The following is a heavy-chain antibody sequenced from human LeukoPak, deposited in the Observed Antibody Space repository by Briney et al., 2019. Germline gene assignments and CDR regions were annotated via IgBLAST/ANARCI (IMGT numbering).Heavy chain of an antibody. J-gene: IGHJ1*01. D-gene: IGHD6-6*01. CDR2: INPNSGGT. Sequence: GASVKVSCKASGYTFTGYYMHWVRQAPGQGLEWMGWINPNSGGTNFAQNFQGRVTTTRDTSISTAYMELSRLRSDDTAVCYCARVPPSASSSSYPVEYFQHWGQGTLVTVSS. CDR1: GYTFTGYY. CDR3: ARVPPSASSSSYPVEYFQH. V-gene: IGHV1-2*02.